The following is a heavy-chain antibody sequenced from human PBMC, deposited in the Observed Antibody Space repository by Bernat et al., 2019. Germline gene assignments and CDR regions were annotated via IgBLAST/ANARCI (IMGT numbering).Heavy chain of an antibody. V-gene: IGHV3-7*01. D-gene: IGHD4-23*01. Sequence: EVQLVESGGGLVQPGGSLRLSCAVSGITFSRSWMGWVRQAPGKGLEWVADIKEDGSEKYYADSVKGRFTVSRDNPNNSLYLQMNSLRAEDTAVYYCAREYGNSGDYWGQGTLVTVSS. J-gene: IGHJ4*02. CDR3: AREYGNSGDY. CDR2: IKEDGSEK. CDR1: GITFSRSW.